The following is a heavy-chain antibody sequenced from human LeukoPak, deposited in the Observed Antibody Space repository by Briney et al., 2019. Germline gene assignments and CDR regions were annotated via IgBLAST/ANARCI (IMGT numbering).Heavy chain of an antibody. CDR1: GYTFTSYG. D-gene: IGHD2-2*01. CDR2: ISAYNGNT. J-gene: IGHJ5*02. Sequence: ASVKVSCKASGYTFTSYGISWVRQAPGQGPEWMGRISAYNGNTNYARKLQGRVTMTTDTSTSTAYMELRSLRSDDTAVYYCARDWSYCSSTSCRNLNWFDPWGQGTLVTVSS. CDR3: ARDWSYCSSTSCRNLNWFDP. V-gene: IGHV1-18*01.